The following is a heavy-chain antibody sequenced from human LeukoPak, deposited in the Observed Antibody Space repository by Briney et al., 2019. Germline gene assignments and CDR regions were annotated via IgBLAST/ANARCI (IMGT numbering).Heavy chain of an antibody. Sequence: GGSLRLSCAASGFSFSSYWMSWVRQAPGKGLEWVANIEQDGSEEYYVDSVKGRFTISRDNAKNSLDLQMNSLGVEDTAVYYCAGYYLGNYFDPWGQGTLVTVSS. CDR1: GFSFSSYW. CDR3: AGYYLGNYFDP. V-gene: IGHV3-7*01. J-gene: IGHJ5*02. D-gene: IGHD3-3*01. CDR2: IEQDGSEE.